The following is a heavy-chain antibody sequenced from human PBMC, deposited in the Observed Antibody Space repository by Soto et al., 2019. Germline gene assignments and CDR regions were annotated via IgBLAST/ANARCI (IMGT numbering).Heavy chain of an antibody. D-gene: IGHD4-17*01. CDR2: IKSKADGGTT. Sequence: GGSLRLSCAASEFAFANAWISWVRQAPGKGLEWVGRIKSKADGGTTDYAAPVKGRFTISRDESQNTLYLQMNSLKTEDTAVYYCTSLYYGHWGQGTLVTVSS. J-gene: IGHJ4*02. CDR1: EFAFANAW. V-gene: IGHV3-15*01. CDR3: TSLYYGH.